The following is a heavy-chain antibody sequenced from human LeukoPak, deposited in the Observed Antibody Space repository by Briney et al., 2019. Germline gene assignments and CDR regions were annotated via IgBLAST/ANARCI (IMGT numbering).Heavy chain of an antibody. CDR1: GDSISSSSYY. D-gene: IGHD6-13*01. Sequence: PSETLSLTCTVSGDSISSSSYYWGWIRQPPGKGLEWIGSIYYSGSTYYNPSLKSRVTISVDTSKNQFSLKLSSVTAADTAVYYCARRGHGNSSSWYRGWARGQDWFDPWGQGTLVTVSS. J-gene: IGHJ5*02. CDR2: IYYSGST. CDR3: ARRGHGNSSSWYRGWARGQDWFDP. V-gene: IGHV4-39*01.